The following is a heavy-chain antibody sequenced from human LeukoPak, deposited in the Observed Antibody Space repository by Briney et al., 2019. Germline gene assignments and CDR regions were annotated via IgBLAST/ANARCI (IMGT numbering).Heavy chain of an antibody. CDR3: ARDVNDLVRSPYYYGMDV. CDR1: GYTFTSYG. D-gene: IGHD6-13*01. V-gene: IGHV1-18*01. CDR2: ISAYNGNT. J-gene: IGHJ6*02. Sequence: ASVKVSCKASGYTFTSYGISWVRQAPGQGLEWMGWISAYNGNTSYAQKLQGRATMTTDTSTSTAYMELRSLRSDDTAVYYCARDVNDLVRSPYYYGMDVWGQGTTVTVSS.